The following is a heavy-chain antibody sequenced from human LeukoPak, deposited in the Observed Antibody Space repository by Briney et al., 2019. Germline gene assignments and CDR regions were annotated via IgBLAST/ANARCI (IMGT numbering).Heavy chain of an antibody. Sequence: ASVKVSCKASGYTFTGYYMHWVRQAPGQGLEWMGWINPNSGGTNYAQKFQGRVTMTTDTSTSTAYMELRSLRSDDTAVYYCARDPLTGSIAARLWEVDWFDPWGQGTLVTVSS. V-gene: IGHV1-2*02. CDR2: INPNSGGT. CDR1: GYTFTGYY. D-gene: IGHD6-6*01. J-gene: IGHJ5*02. CDR3: ARDPLTGSIAARLWEVDWFDP.